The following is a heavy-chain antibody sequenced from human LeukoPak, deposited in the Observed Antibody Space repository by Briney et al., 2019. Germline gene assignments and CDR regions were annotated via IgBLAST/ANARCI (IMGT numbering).Heavy chain of an antibody. CDR3: ARDSRLGAFDI. CDR2: IYYSGST. D-gene: IGHD3-9*01. Sequence: TPSETLSLTCTVSGGSTSSYYWSWIRQPPGKGLEWIGYIYYSGSTNYNPSLKSRVTISVDTSKNQFSLKLSSVTAADTAVYYCARDSRLGAFDIWGQGTMVTVSS. CDR1: GGSTSSYY. V-gene: IGHV4-59*08. J-gene: IGHJ3*02.